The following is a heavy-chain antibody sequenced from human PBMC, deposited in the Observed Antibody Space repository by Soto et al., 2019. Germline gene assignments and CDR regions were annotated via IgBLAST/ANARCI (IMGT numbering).Heavy chain of an antibody. CDR1: GGSISSGDYY. CDR3: ARGWYCSGGSCLDYPWFDP. J-gene: IGHJ5*02. Sequence: SETLSLTCTVSGGSISSGDYYWSWIRQPPGKGLEWIGYIYYSGSTYYNPSLKSRVTISVDTSKNQFSLKLSSVTAADTAVYYCARGWYCSGGSCLDYPWFDPWGQGTLVTVSS. CDR2: IYYSGST. D-gene: IGHD2-15*01. V-gene: IGHV4-30-4*01.